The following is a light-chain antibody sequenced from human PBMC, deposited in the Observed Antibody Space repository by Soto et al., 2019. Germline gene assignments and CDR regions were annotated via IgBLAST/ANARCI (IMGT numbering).Light chain of an antibody. J-gene: IGLJ2*01. Sequence: QSVLTQPPSVSAAPGQKVTISCSGSSSNIGNNYLSWYQQLPGTAPKLLIYDTIRRPSGIPDRFSGSKSGTSATLDITGLQTGDEADYYCGMWDSSLRLVVFGGGTKLTVL. V-gene: IGLV1-51*01. CDR1: SSNIGNNY. CDR2: DTI. CDR3: GMWDSSLRLVV.